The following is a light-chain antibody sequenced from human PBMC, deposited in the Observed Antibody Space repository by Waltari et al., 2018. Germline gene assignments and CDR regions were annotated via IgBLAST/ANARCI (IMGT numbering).Light chain of an antibody. CDR2: EGN. Sequence: QSALTQPAPVSGSPGQSITISCPGFNRNVRSFNLLSWYQKHPGKAPKLLIYEGNRRPSGVSNRFSGSKSDNTASLTLSGLQAEDEADYYCCSNVGSSVFFGGGTKLTVL. V-gene: IGLV2-23*03. CDR1: NRNVRSFNL. CDR3: CSNVGSSVF. J-gene: IGLJ2*01.